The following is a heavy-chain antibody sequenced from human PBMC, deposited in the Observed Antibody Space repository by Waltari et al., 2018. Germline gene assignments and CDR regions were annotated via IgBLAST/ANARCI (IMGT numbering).Heavy chain of an antibody. CDR1: GFTFSNYY. CDR3: ATFVSGSFTFPDY. CDR2: FSPSGAGT. Sequence: QFQLVQSGAEVKKPEASVNVSCDASGFTFSNYYVHWVRQAPGQGLEWMALFSPSGAGTRYAEKFQGRVTLTRDTSTSTVYMDLSSLRSEDTAVYYCATFVSGSFTFPDYWGQGTLVTVSS. V-gene: IGHV1-46*03. D-gene: IGHD3-16*01. J-gene: IGHJ4*02.